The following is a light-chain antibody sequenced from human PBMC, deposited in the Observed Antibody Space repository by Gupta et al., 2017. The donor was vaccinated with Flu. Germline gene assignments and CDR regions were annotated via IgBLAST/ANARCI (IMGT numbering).Light chain of an antibody. V-gene: IGLV1-40*01. CDR1: DSNLGSSHD. CDR3: QSFDSSLKIWV. J-gene: IGLJ3*02. CDR2: TNT. Sequence: QPVLTQPPSVSGAPGQTVTISCTGDDSNLGSSHDVHWYQQVPGTAPKLLIYTNTNRPSGVPDRFSASKSGTSASLAIAGLQPEDEADYHCQSFDSSLKIWVFGGGTKLTVL.